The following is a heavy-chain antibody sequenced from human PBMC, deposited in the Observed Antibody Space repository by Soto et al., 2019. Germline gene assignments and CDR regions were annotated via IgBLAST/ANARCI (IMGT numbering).Heavy chain of an antibody. D-gene: IGHD6-13*01. CDR3: ARDGRYSSSPDAPNTYYYYYGMDV. Sequence: VASVKVSCKASGYTFTSYAMHWVRQAPGQRLEWMGWINAGNGNTKYSQKFQGRVTITRDTSASTAYMELSSLRSEDTAVYYCARDGRYSSSPDAPNTYYYYYGMDVWGQGTTVTVSS. CDR2: INAGNGNT. V-gene: IGHV1-3*01. J-gene: IGHJ6*02. CDR1: GYTFTSYA.